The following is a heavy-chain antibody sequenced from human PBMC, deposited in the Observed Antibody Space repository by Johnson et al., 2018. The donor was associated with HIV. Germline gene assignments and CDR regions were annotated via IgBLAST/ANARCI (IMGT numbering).Heavy chain of an antibody. V-gene: IGHV3-48*04. D-gene: IGHD7-27*01. Sequence: EVQLVESGGRLIQPGGSLRLSCAASGFTFDDYTMHWVRQAPGKGLEWVSAISGSGSTIYYADSVKGRFTISRDNAKNSLYLQMNSLRVDDTAMYYCVRGRDSTGDGGAFDIWGQGTMVTVSS. CDR2: ISGSGSTI. J-gene: IGHJ3*02. CDR3: VRGRDSTGDGGAFDI. CDR1: GFTFDDYT.